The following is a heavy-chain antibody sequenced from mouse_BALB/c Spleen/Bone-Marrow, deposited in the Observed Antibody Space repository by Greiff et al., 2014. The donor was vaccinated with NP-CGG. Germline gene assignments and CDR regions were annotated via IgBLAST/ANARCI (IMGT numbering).Heavy chain of an antibody. J-gene: IGHJ4*01. V-gene: IGHV1-9*01. D-gene: IGHD1-1*02. CDR1: GYTFSDYW. CDR3: AKGGHVMDY. CDR2: ILPGGGST. Sequence: QVQLQQPGAELMKPGASVMISCKATGYTFSDYWIEWVKQRPGHGLEWIGEILPGGGSTNYNENFKGEATFTADTSSNTAYMQLSSLTSEDSAVYYCAKGGHVMDYWGQGTSVTVSS.